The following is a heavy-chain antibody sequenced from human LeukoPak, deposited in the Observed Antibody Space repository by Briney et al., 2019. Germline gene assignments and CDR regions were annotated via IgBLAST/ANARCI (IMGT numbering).Heavy chain of an antibody. D-gene: IGHD1-26*01. CDR1: GFTFSSYS. J-gene: IGHJ4*02. V-gene: IGHV3-21*01. CDR3: ARALVRSIYSGRELQWDYFDY. Sequence: PGGSLRLSCAASGFTFSSYSMNWVRQAPGKGLEWVSSISSSSSYIYYADSVKGRFTISRDNAKNSLYLQMNSLRAEDTAVYYCARALVRSIYSGRELQWDYFDYWGQGTLVTVSS. CDR2: ISSSSSYI.